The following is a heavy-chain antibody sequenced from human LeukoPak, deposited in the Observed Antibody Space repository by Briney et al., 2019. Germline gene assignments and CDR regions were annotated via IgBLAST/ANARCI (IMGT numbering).Heavy chain of an antibody. Sequence: ASVKVSCKASGYTFTGYYMHWVRQAPGQGLEWMGWINPNSGGTNYAQNFQGRVTMTRDTSISTAYMELSRLRSDDTAVYYCARVYCGGDCLYDAFDIWGQGTMVTVSS. J-gene: IGHJ3*02. D-gene: IGHD2-21*02. V-gene: IGHV1-2*02. CDR1: GYTFTGYY. CDR3: ARVYCGGDCLYDAFDI. CDR2: INPNSGGT.